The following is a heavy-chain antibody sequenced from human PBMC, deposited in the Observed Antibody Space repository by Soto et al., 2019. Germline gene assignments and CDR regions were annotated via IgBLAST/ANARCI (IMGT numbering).Heavy chain of an antibody. CDR2: ISWHSAAL. J-gene: IGHJ4*01. D-gene: IGHD4-17*01. CDR3: AKNIGPTVTTRDDYFDY. Sequence: GGSLRLSCAAFGFPFDGYAMHWVRQPPGKGLEWVSSISWHSAALAYADSVKGRFTISRDNAKNSLYLQMNSLRAEDTALYYCAKNIGPTVTTRDDYFDYWGQGILVTVSS. V-gene: IGHV3-9*01. CDR1: GFPFDGYA.